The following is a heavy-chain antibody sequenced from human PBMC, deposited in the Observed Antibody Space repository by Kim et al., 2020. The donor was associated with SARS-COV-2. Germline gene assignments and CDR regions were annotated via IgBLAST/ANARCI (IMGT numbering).Heavy chain of an antibody. CDR2: IYYSGST. CDR1: GGSISSGGYY. CDR3: ARDLEYSSFSGYYYYGMDV. V-gene: IGHV4-31*03. Sequence: SETLSLTCTVSGGSISSGGYYWSWIRQHPGKGLEWIGYIYYSGSTYYNPSLKSRVTISVDTSKNQFSLKLSSVTAADTAVYYCARDLEYSSFSGYYYYGMDVWGQGTTVTVSS. D-gene: IGHD6-6*01. J-gene: IGHJ6*02.